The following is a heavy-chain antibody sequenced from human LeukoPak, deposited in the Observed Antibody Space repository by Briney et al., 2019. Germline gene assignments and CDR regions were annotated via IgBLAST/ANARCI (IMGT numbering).Heavy chain of an antibody. Sequence: PGESLKISCQAFGYSFTSYWIGWVRQMPGKGLECMGIIYPGDSDVRYSPSFQGQVTISADKSISTAYLRWSSLKASDTAMYYCARIPSFDFWSGSLFYYFDYWGQGTLVTVSS. D-gene: IGHD3-3*01. CDR1: GYSFTSYW. CDR2: IYPGDSDV. CDR3: ARIPSFDFWSGSLFYYFDY. J-gene: IGHJ4*02. V-gene: IGHV5-51*01.